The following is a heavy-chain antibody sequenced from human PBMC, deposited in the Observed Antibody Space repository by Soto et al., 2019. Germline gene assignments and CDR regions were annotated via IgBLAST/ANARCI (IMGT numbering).Heavy chain of an antibody. J-gene: IGHJ4*02. CDR2: VYWDDDK. V-gene: IGHV2-5*02. CDR1: GFSLSTSGVG. CDR3: ARTMAPRIFDY. Sequence: QITLKESGPTLVKPTQTLTLTCTFSGFSLSTSGVGVGWIGQPPGKALEWLALVYWDDDKRYSPSLQSRLTITKDTSKNQVVLTMTNMDPVDTATYYCARTMAPRIFDYWGQGTLVTVSS.